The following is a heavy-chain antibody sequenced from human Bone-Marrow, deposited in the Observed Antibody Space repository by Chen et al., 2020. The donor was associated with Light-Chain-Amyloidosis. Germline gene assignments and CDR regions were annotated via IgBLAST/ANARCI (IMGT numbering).Heavy chain of an antibody. CDR1: GYSFTSYW. CDR2: IYPGDSDT. J-gene: IGHJ3*02. D-gene: IGHD3-3*01. V-gene: IGHV5-51*01. Sequence: EVQLVQSGAEVKKPGESLKISCKGSGYSFTSYWIGWVRQMPGKGLEWMGIIYPGDSDTRYSPSFQGQVTISADKSISTAYLQWSSLKASDTAMYYCASRHRGITIFGVVHDAFDIWGQGTMVTVSS. CDR3: ASRHRGITIFGVVHDAFDI.